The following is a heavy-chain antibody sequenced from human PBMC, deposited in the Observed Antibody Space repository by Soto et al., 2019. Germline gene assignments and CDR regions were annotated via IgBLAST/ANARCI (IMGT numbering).Heavy chain of an antibody. D-gene: IGHD4-17*01. CDR2: IYYSGST. Sequence: QVQLQESGPGLMKPSQTLSLTCTVSGGSISSGGYYWSWIRQHPGKGLEWIGYIYYSGSTYYNPSLKSRVTISVDTSKNQFSLKLSSVTAADTAVYYCARASYGDYRYFDLWGRGTLVTVSS. CDR3: ARASYGDYRYFDL. J-gene: IGHJ2*01. CDR1: GGSISSGGYY. V-gene: IGHV4-31*03.